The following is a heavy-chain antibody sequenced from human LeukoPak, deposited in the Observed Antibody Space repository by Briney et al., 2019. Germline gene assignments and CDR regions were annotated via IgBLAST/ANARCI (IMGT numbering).Heavy chain of an antibody. CDR1: GFTFSSYW. D-gene: IGHD5-24*01. CDR3: ARVAGTYQASRCDY. Sequence: GGSLRLSCAAPGFTFSSYWMHWVRQAPGKGLVWVSRITSDGSSTAYADSVKGRFTISRDNAKNTLYLQMNSLRAEDTAVYYCARVAGTYQASRCDYWGQGTLVTVSS. V-gene: IGHV3-74*01. CDR2: ITSDGSST. J-gene: IGHJ4*02.